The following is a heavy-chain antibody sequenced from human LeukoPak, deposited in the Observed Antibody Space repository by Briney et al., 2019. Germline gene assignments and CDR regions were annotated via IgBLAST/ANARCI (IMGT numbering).Heavy chain of an antibody. V-gene: IGHV4-4*07. D-gene: IGHD3-3*01. J-gene: IGHJ4*02. CDR2: IYTSGST. CDR1: GGSISSYY. Sequence: PSETLSLTCTVSGGSISSYYWSWIRQPAGKGLEWIGRIYTSGSTNYNPSLKSRVTMSVDTSKNQFSLKLSSVTAAYRAVYYCARDGYDFWSGYYYFGHWGQGTLVTVPS. CDR3: ARDGYDFWSGYYYFGH.